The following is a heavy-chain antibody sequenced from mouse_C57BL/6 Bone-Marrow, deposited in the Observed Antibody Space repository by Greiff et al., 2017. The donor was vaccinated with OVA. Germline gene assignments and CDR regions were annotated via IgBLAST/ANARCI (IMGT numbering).Heavy chain of an antibody. CDR1: GYTFTSYW. CDR2: IDPSDSYT. D-gene: IGHD2-3*01. CDR3: AREGFYDGYYEDY. Sequence: QVQLQQPGAELVRPGTSVKLSCKASGYTFTSYWMHWVKQRPGQGLEWIGVIDPSDSYTNYNQKLKGKATLTVDTSSSTAYMQLSSLTSEDSAVYYCAREGFYDGYYEDYWGQGTSVTVSS. J-gene: IGHJ4*01. V-gene: IGHV1-59*01.